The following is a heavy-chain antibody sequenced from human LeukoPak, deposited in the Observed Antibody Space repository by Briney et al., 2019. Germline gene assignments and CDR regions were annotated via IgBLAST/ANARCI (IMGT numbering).Heavy chain of an antibody. CDR1: GFTFSSYA. CDR3: ARDGAAAGADY. V-gene: IGHV3-23*01. D-gene: IGHD6-13*01. Sequence: GGSLRLSCAASGFTFSSYAMSWVRQAPGKGLEWVSAISGSGGSTYYADSVKGRFTISRDNAKNSLYLQMNSLRAEDTAVYYCARDGAAAGADYWGQGTLVTVSS. J-gene: IGHJ4*02. CDR2: ISGSGGST.